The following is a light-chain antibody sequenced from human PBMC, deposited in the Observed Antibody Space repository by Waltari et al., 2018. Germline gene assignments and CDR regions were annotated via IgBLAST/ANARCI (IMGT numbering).Light chain of an antibody. Sequence: EIVLTQSPGTLSLSPGDRATLSCRASQTVSTIALSWYQQKPGQAPRVLIYSTYNRATGIPDRFSGSGSGTDFTLTNNRLAPEDFAMYYCQQYDGIVVTFGGGTKVEI. CDR1: QTVSTIA. J-gene: IGKJ4*01. CDR3: QQYDGIVVT. V-gene: IGKV3-20*01. CDR2: STY.